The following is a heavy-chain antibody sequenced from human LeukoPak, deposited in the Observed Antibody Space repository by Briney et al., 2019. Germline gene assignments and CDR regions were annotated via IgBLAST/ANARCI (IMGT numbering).Heavy chain of an antibody. CDR3: AREYYYDSSGYYGAFGI. V-gene: IGHV4-59*11. J-gene: IGHJ3*02. D-gene: IGHD3-22*01. CDR1: GGSISSHY. CDR2: IYYSGST. Sequence: SETLSLTCTVSGGSISSHYWSWIRQPPGKGLEWIGYIYYSGSTNYNPSLKSRVTISVDTSKNQFSLKLSSVTAADTAVYYCAREYYYDSSGYYGAFGIWGQGTMVTVSS.